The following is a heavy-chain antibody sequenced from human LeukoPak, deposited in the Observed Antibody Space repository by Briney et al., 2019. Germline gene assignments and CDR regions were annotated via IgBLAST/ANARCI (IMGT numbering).Heavy chain of an antibody. J-gene: IGHJ4*02. CDR2: IYYSGST. Sequence: SETLSLTCTVSGGSISSSSYYWGWIRKTQGKGLGGIGGIYYSGSTYYNPSLKSRVTISVDTSKNQFSLKLSSVTAADTAVYYCARHIVVVTATLDYFDYWGQGTLVTVSS. CDR3: ARHIVVVTATLDYFDY. CDR1: GGSISSSSYY. D-gene: IGHD2-21*02. V-gene: IGHV4-39*07.